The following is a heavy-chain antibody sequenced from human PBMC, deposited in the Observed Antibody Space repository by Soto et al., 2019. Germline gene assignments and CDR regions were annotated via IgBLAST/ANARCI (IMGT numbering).Heavy chain of an antibody. D-gene: IGHD4-17*01. V-gene: IGHV3-20*04. J-gene: IGHJ4*02. CDR1: GFPFDDYG. Sequence: LRLSCAASGFPFDDYGMSWVRQAPGKGLEWVSGINRDGGSTGYSDSVKGRFTTSRDNAKTSLYLQMNSLRAEDTAFYYCARAPGYYGDFFDYWGQGTLVTVSS. CDR2: INRDGGST. CDR3: ARAPGYYGDFFDY.